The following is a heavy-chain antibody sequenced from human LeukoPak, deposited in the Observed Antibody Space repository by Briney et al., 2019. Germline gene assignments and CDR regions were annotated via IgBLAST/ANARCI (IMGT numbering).Heavy chain of an antibody. CDR2: INSDGSST. Sequence: GGSLRLSCAASGFTFSSYWMHWVRQAPGKGLVWVSRINSDGSSTSYADSVKGRFTISRDNAKNTLYLQMNSLRAEDTAVYYCARGRDYYYYYMDVWGKGTTVTVSS. V-gene: IGHV3-74*01. CDR3: ARGRDYYYYYMDV. J-gene: IGHJ6*03. CDR1: GFTFSSYW.